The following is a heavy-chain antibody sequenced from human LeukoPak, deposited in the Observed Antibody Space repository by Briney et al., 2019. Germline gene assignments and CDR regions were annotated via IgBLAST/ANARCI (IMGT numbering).Heavy chain of an antibody. Sequence: ASVKVSCKASGYTFTSYDINWVRQATGQGLEWMGWMNPDSGNTGYAQKFQGRVTITRNTSISTAYMELSSLRSEDTAVYYCARGILWFGDDVWGKGTTVTISS. CDR1: GYTFTSYD. V-gene: IGHV1-8*03. CDR3: ARGILWFGDDV. D-gene: IGHD3-10*01. J-gene: IGHJ6*04. CDR2: MNPDSGNT.